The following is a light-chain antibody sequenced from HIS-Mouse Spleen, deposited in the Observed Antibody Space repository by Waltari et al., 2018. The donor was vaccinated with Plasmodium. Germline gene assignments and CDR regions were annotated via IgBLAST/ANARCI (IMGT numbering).Light chain of an antibody. V-gene: IGLV3-10*01. CDR3: YSTDSSGNHGV. CDR1: ALPKKY. Sequence: SYELTQPPPVSVSPRQTARITCSGAALPKKYTYWYQQRSGQAPVLVIYEDSKRPSGIPERFSGSISGTMATLTISGAQVEDEADYYCYSTDSSGNHGVFGGGTKLTVL. CDR2: EDS. J-gene: IGLJ3*02.